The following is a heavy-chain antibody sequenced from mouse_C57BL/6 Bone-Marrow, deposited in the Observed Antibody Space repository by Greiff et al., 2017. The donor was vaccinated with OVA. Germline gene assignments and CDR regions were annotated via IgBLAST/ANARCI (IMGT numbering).Heavy chain of an antibody. V-gene: IGHV1-64*01. CDR1: GYTFTSYW. J-gene: IGHJ2*01. CDR2: IHPNSGST. Sequence: VQLQQPGAELVKPGASVKLSCKASGYTFTSYWMHWVKQRPGQGLEWIGMIHPNSGSTNYNEKFKGKATLTVDKSSSTAYMQLSSLTSEDSAVYYCARGEDSSDYWGQGTTLTVSS. CDR3: ARGEDSSDY.